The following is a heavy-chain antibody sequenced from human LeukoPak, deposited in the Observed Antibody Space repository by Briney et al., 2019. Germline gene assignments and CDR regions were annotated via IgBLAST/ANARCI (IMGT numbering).Heavy chain of an antibody. CDR2: IGNDGYNK. CDR1: GFTFRTFP. D-gene: IGHD1-7*01. Sequence: TSGSLRLSCAASGFTFRTFPMHWVRQAPGQGLQWVAVIGNDGYNKYYSDSVRGRFTISRYNSKSTLSLQMDSLTTEDTAVYYCARGAGTTVYYIDVWGKGTTVTVSS. V-gene: IGHV3-30*01. CDR3: ARGAGTTVYYIDV. J-gene: IGHJ6*03.